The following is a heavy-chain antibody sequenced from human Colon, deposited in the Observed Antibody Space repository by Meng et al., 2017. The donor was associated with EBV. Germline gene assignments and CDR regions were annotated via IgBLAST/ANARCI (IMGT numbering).Heavy chain of an antibody. CDR3: ATTKYDSGSYNWFDP. J-gene: IGHJ5*02. Sequence: QLQLQESGSGLGKPSQTLSLTCAVSGGSISSGAFSWRSIRQPPGKGLEWIGNIYYSGNTYYNPSLKSRVTISVDTSKNQFSLKLSSVTAADTALYYCATTKYDSGSYNWFDPWGQGTMVTVSA. D-gene: IGHD3-10*01. V-gene: IGHV4-30-2*03. CDR1: GGSISSGAFS. CDR2: IYYSGNT.